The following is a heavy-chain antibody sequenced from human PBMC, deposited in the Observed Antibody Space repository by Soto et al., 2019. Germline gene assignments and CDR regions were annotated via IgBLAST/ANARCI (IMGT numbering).Heavy chain of an antibody. V-gene: IGHV1-69*13. D-gene: IGHD5-18*01. CDR3: ARIPRYSFPTSDDLDS. J-gene: IGHJ4*02. CDR2: ITPIYPTT. CDR1: GGTFYTYT. Sequence: ASVKVSCKASGGTFYTYTFSWVRQAPGQGLEWMGSITPIYPTTNYAEKFQGRLTVTADGSTNTAYMELNSLTSEDTAVYYCARIPRYSFPTSDDLDSWGQGTLVTVSS.